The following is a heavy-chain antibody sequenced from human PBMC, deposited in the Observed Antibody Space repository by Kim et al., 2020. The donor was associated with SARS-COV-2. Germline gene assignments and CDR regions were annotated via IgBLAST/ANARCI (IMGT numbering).Heavy chain of an antibody. D-gene: IGHD2-15*01. J-gene: IGHJ5*02. CDR2: VNRDGTT. Sequence: SETLSLTCAVNGGSFSNNYWSWIRQSPGKGLEWIGEVNRDGTTNYNPSLKSRVTISVDTSKNQFSLKLSSVTAADTAVYYCARGYSCSGGICSSNWFDPWGQGSLVTVSS. CDR3: ARGYSCSGGICSSNWFDP. V-gene: IGHV4-34*01. CDR1: GGSFSNNY.